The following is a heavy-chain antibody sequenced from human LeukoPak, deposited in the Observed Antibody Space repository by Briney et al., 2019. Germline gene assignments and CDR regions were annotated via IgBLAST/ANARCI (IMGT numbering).Heavy chain of an antibody. Sequence: PGGSLRLSCAASGFTFSSYEMNWVRQAPGKGLEWVSYISSSGSTIYYADSVKGRFTISRDNSRNTVYLQMNSLRAEDTAVYYCARSQYYYDSSGYPDAFDIWGQGTMVTVSS. V-gene: IGHV3-48*03. D-gene: IGHD3-22*01. CDR1: GFTFSSYE. J-gene: IGHJ3*02. CDR3: ARSQYYYDSSGYPDAFDI. CDR2: ISSSGSTI.